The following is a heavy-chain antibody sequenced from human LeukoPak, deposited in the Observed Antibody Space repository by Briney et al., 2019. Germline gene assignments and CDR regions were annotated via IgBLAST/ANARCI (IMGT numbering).Heavy chain of an antibody. J-gene: IGHJ4*02. CDR3: ARGPALDY. V-gene: IGHV4-39*07. Sequence: SETLSLTCTVSGGSISSSSYYWGWIRQPPGKGLEWIGSIYYSGSTNYNPSLKSRVTISVDTSKNQFSLKLSSVTAADTAVYYCARGPALDYWGQGTLVTVSS. CDR2: IYYSGST. CDR1: GGSISSSSYY.